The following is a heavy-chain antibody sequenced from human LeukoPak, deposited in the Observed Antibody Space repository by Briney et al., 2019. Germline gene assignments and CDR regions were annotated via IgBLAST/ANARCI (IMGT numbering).Heavy chain of an antibody. CDR1: GFTFSHHN. CDR2: ISSSGNTI. D-gene: IGHD3-10*01. CDR3: ARDLYYGSASPRLDY. J-gene: IGHJ4*02. Sequence: GGSLRLSCAASGFTFSHHNMNWVRQVPGKGLESVSYISSSGNTIYYADSVKGRFTISRDNAHGSLYLQMNSLRVEDTAIYYCARDLYYGSASPRLDYWGQGTLVAVSS. V-gene: IGHV3-48*01.